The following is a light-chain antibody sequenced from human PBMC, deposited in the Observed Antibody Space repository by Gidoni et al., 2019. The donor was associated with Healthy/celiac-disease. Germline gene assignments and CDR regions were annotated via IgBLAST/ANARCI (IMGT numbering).Light chain of an antibody. Sequence: DIVMTQPLDSLAVSLCERATINCKSSQSVLYSSNNKNYLAWYQQKPGQPPKLLIYWASTRESGVPDRFSGSGSGTDFTLTISSLQAENVAVYYCQQYYSTWTFGQGTRVEIK. J-gene: IGKJ1*01. CDR3: QQYYSTWT. CDR1: QSVLYSSNNKNY. V-gene: IGKV4-1*01. CDR2: WAS.